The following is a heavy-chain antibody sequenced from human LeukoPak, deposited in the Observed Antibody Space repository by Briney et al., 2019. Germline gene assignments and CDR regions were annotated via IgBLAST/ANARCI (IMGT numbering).Heavy chain of an antibody. D-gene: IGHD3-16*01. CDR2: IYTSGST. J-gene: IGHJ5*02. Sequence: SETLSLTCTVSGGSISSGSYYWSWIRQPAGKGLEWIGRIYTSGSTNYNPSLKSRVTISVDTSKNQFSLKLSSVTAADTAVYYCASQLGAYRAFDPWGQGTLVTVSS. CDR1: GGSISSGSYY. CDR3: ASQLGAYRAFDP. V-gene: IGHV4-61*02.